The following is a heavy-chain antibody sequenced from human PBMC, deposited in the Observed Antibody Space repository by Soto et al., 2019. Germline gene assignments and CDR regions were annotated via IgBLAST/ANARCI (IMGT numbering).Heavy chain of an antibody. CDR1: GYTFTGYY. V-gene: IGHV1-2*02. CDR3: ARVDYSNYRYYYYGMDV. CDR2: INPNSGGT. D-gene: IGHD4-4*01. J-gene: IGHJ6*02. Sequence: ASVKVSCKACGYTFTGYYMHWVRQAPGQGLEWMGWINPNSGGTNYAQKFQGRVTMTRDTSISTAYMELSRLRSDDTAVYYCARVDYSNYRYYYYGMDVWGQGTTVTVSS.